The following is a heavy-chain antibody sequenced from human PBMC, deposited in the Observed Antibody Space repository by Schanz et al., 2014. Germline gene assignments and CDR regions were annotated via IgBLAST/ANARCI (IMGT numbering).Heavy chain of an antibody. D-gene: IGHD4-4*01. J-gene: IGHJ6*02. CDR2: INAHTGNT. V-gene: IGHV1-18*01. Sequence: HLMQSGSEVRKPGVSVKLSCKASGYIFGSHGMTWVRQAPGQGLELMGWINAHTGNTQYAQKFQGRVTMPTDTLTTTVHMELTRLRSDDTAVYYCARVRSAAYRSYSPGAMDVWGQGTTXTVSS. CDR3: ARVRSAAYRSYSPGAMDV. CDR1: GYIFGSHG.